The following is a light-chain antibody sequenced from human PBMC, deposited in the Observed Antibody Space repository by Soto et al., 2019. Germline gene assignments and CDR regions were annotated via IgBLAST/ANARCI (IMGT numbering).Light chain of an antibody. Sequence: EIVMTQSPATLSVSPGERATLSCRASQSVSSNLAWYQQKPGQAPRLLIYGASTRSTGIPARFGGSWSGTEFTLTISSLQSEDFAVYYCQQYRTFGQGTKVEIK. J-gene: IGKJ1*01. V-gene: IGKV3-15*01. CDR3: QQYRT. CDR2: GAS. CDR1: QSVSSN.